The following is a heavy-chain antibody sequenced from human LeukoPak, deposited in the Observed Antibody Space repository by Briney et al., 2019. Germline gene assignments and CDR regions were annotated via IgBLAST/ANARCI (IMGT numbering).Heavy chain of an antibody. CDR1: GGTFSSYA. J-gene: IGHJ6*03. D-gene: IGHD4-17*01. Sequence: SVKVSCKASGGTFSSYAISWVRQAPGQGLEWMGGIIPIFGTANYAQKFQGRVTITADKSTSTAYMELSSLRSEDTAVYYCARRNYGDYYYYYMDVWGKGTTVTVSS. CDR2: IIPIFGTA. V-gene: IGHV1-69*06. CDR3: ARRNYGDYYYYYMDV.